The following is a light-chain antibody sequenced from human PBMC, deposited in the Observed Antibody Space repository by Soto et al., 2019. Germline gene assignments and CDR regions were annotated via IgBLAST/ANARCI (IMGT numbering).Light chain of an antibody. J-gene: IGKJ3*01. V-gene: IGKV1-39*01. CDR2: TAS. CDR1: QIIGTY. Sequence: IHMTQSPSSLSASVGDRVTITCRASQIIGTYLNWYQQKPGKVPKLLIFTASTLQSGVPSSFSGSGSGTDFTLTISSLQAEDFSTYYCQQSYSTLFTFGPGTKVDVK. CDR3: QQSYSTLFT.